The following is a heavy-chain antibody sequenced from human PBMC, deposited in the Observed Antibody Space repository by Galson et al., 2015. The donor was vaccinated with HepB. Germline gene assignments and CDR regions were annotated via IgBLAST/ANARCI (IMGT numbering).Heavy chain of an antibody. J-gene: IGHJ4*02. CDR3: AREVRGYSSGWYLDY. CDR1: GFTFSDYY. Sequence: SLRLSCAASGFTFSDYYMSWIRQAPGKGLEWVSYISSSSSYTNYADSVKGRFTISRDNAKNSLYLQMNSLRAEDTAVYYCAREVRGYSSGWYLDYWGQGTLVTVSS. D-gene: IGHD6-19*01. V-gene: IGHV3-11*06. CDR2: ISSSSSYT.